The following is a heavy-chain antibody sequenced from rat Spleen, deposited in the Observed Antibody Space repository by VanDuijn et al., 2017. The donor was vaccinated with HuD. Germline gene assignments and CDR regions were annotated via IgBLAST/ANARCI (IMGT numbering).Heavy chain of an antibody. Sequence: EVQLVESGGGLVQPGRSMKLSCAASGFTFSDYYMAWVRQAPKKGLEWVSSINTGGTGTYYADSVMGRFTVSRDNAKRTLYLQMASLRSEDTATYYCSREGLYGNFFDYCGQGVMVTVSS. V-gene: IGHV5-25*01. CDR1: GFTFSDYY. CDR2: INTGGTGT. CDR3: SREGLYGNFFDY. J-gene: IGHJ2*01. D-gene: IGHD1-11*01.